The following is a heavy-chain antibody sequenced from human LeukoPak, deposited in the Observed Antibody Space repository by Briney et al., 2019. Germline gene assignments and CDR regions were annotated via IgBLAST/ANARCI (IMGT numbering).Heavy chain of an antibody. D-gene: IGHD3-10*01. CDR1: GGSISSSSYY. CDR3: ARFGHDAFDI. CDR2: IYYSGST. J-gene: IGHJ3*02. V-gene: IGHV4-39*01. Sequence: SETLSLTCTVSGGSISSSSYYWGCIRQPPGKGLEWIGSIYYSGSTYYNPSLKSRVTISVDTSKNQFSLKLSSVTAADTAVYYCARFGHDAFDIWGQGTMVTVSS.